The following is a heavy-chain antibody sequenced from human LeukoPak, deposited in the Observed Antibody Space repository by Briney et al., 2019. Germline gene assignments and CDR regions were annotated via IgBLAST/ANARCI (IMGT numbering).Heavy chain of an antibody. CDR1: DDTFSSHY. CDR2: ISYIGST. Sequence: SETLYLTCAVSDDTFSSHYWTRIRQPPGKGLEWIGYISYIGSTNYNPSLKSRVTISTDTSKNQFSLKLSSVTAADTAVYYCARDLVTVTKGFDIWGQGTMVSVSS. CDR3: ARDLVTVTKGFDI. V-gene: IGHV4-59*11. D-gene: IGHD4-17*01. J-gene: IGHJ3*02.